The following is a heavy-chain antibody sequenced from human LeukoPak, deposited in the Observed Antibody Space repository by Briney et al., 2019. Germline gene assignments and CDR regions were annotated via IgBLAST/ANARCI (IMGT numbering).Heavy chain of an antibody. CDR1: GGSISSYY. Sequence: SETLSLTCTVSGGSISSYYWSWIRQPPGKGLEYIGYIYYSGYTNYNPSLKSRVTISVDTSKNQFSLKLSSVTAADTAVYYCARETSQKGAHYMDVWGKGTTVTVSS. D-gene: IGHD3-16*01. J-gene: IGHJ6*03. CDR2: IYYSGYT. CDR3: ARETSQKGAHYMDV. V-gene: IGHV4-59*01.